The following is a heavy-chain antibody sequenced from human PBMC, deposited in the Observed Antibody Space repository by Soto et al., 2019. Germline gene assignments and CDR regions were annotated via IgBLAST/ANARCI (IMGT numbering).Heavy chain of an antibody. V-gene: IGHV1-69*13. CDR2: IIPIFGTA. Sequence: SVKVSCKASGGTFSSYAISWVRQAPGQGLEWMGGIIPIFGTANYAQKFQGRVTITADESTSTAYMELSSLRSEDTAVHYCARGIYSYGPLTSYYGMDVWGQGTTVTSP. D-gene: IGHD5-18*01. CDR3: ARGIYSYGPLTSYYGMDV. CDR1: GGTFSSYA. J-gene: IGHJ6*02.